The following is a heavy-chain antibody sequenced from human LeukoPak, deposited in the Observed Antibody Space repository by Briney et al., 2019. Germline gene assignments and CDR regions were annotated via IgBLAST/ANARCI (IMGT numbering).Heavy chain of an antibody. CDR1: GFTVSSNY. CDR3: ARQITMVRDYPGNFDY. D-gene: IGHD3-10*01. J-gene: IGHJ4*02. V-gene: IGHV3-66*04. CDR2: IYSGGST. Sequence: GGSLRLSCVASGFTVSSNYMSWVRQAPGKGLEWVSVIYSGGSTYYADSVKGRFTISRDNSKNTLYLQMNSLRAEDTAVYYCARQITMVRDYPGNFDYWGQGTLVTVSS.